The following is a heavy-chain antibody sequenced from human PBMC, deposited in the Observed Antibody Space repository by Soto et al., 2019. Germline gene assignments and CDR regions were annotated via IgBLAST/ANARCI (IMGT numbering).Heavy chain of an antibody. J-gene: IGHJ4*02. CDR3: ARERGPYYTDY. CDR2: VNGDGSYT. V-gene: IGHV3-74*01. D-gene: IGHD1-26*01. Sequence: EVQLMESGGGLVQPGGSLRLSCAASGFTFSSYWMQWFRQAPGKGLVWVSRVNGDGSYTRYADSAKGRFTISRDNAKNTRYRQMNSLRDEDTAVYYWARERGPYYTDYRGQGTLVTVSS. CDR1: GFTFSSYW.